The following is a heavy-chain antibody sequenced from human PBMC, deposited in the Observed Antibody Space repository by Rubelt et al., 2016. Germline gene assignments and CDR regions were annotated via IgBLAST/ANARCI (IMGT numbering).Heavy chain of an antibody. J-gene: IGHJ4*02. CDR3: AGGITIFGVASGYFDY. Sequence: QVQLQESGPGLVKPSQTLSLTCTVSGGSISSGGYYWSWIRQHPGKGLEWIGYIYYSGSTYYKPSLKSLVTISVDTAKNQFSRKLSSVTAADTAVYYCAGGITIFGVASGYFDYWGQGTLVTVSS. V-gene: IGHV4-31*01. D-gene: IGHD3-3*01. CDR2: IYYSGST. CDR1: GGSISSGGYY.